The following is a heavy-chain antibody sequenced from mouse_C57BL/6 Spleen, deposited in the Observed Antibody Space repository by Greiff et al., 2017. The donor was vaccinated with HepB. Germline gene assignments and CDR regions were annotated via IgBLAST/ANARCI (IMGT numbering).Heavy chain of an antibody. Sequence: EVQVVESGEGLVKPGGSLKLSCAASGFTFSSYAMSWVRQTPEKRLEWVAYISSGGDYIYYADTVKGRITISRDNARNTLYLQMSSLKSEDTAMYYCTRDGVYYAMDYWGQGTSVTVSS. D-gene: IGHD1-3*01. CDR2: ISSGGDYI. CDR3: TRDGVYYAMDY. J-gene: IGHJ4*01. CDR1: GFTFSSYA. V-gene: IGHV5-9-1*02.